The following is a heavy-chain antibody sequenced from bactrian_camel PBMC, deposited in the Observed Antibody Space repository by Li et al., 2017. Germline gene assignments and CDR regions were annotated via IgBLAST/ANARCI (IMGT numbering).Heavy chain of an antibody. CDR3: TKGTGWGPGFAE. J-gene: IGHJ4*01. D-gene: IGHD5*01. CDR1: GFAFNESR. Sequence: DVQLVESGGGLVQPGGSLRLSCAASGFAFNESRMSWVRQVPGKELEWVSSINSGGGSTYYGGFVKGRFTISRDNAKNKLYLQLNSLETEDTAMYYCTKGTGWGPGFAEWGQGTQVTVS. CDR2: INSGGGST. V-gene: IGHV3S40*01.